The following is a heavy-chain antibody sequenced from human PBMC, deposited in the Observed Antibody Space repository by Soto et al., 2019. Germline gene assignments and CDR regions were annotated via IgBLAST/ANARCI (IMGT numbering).Heavy chain of an antibody. CDR1: GFTFSRVG. Sequence: PGGYLRLSCEASGFTFSRVGMNWVRQVPGKGLEWVASISSASSETWYADSVKGRFIISRDNAQNSLFLQMNTLRPEDSAIYYCARVAYWGPGTQVTVSS. J-gene: IGHJ4*02. CDR2: ISSASSET. V-gene: IGHV3-21*01. CDR3: ARVAY.